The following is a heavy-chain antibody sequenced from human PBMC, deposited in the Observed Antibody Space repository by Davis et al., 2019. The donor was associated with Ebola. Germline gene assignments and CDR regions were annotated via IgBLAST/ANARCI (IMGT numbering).Heavy chain of an antibody. CDR2: ISSDGGIT. CDR1: GFTFSRYW. V-gene: IGHV3-74*01. J-gene: IGHJ4*02. D-gene: IGHD4-17*01. CDR3: VRTTYGAPEY. Sequence: GESLIISCAASGFTFSRYWMHWVRQAPGKGLVYVSRISSDGGITSYADSVKGRFTISRDNAKSTLYLQMNSLTAEDTAVYYCVRTTYGAPEYWGQGTLVTVSS.